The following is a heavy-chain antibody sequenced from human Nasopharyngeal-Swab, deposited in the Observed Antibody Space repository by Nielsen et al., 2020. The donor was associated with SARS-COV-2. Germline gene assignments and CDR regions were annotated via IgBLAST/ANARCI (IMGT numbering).Heavy chain of an antibody. CDR2: INHRGST. V-gene: IGHV4-30-2*01. CDR3: AKGYTYGPPDYYFDY. CDR1: GGPISTADFS. J-gene: IGHJ4*02. Sequence: SETLSLTCAVSGGPISTADFSWNWIRQPPGKGLEWIGYINHRGSTYYNPSLKSRVTISVDRSKNQFSLKLDSVTAADTAVYYCAKGYTYGPPDYYFDYWGQGTLVTVSS. D-gene: IGHD5-18*01.